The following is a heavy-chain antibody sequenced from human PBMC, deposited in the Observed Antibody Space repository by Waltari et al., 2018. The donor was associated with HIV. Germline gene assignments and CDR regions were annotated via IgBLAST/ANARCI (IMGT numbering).Heavy chain of an antibody. D-gene: IGHD2-15*01. CDR2: INPGGKST. CDR3: ARAPCSGGSCRLFDY. Sequence: QVQLVQSGAEVKKPGASVKVSCKASGYTFISYYMHWVRQAPGQGLEWMGIINPGGKSTSYVQKCQGRLTMTRDTSTSTVYMERGSLRSEDTAVYYCARAPCSGGSCRLFDYWGQGTLVTVSS. CDR1: GYTFISYY. V-gene: IGHV1-46*01. J-gene: IGHJ4*02.